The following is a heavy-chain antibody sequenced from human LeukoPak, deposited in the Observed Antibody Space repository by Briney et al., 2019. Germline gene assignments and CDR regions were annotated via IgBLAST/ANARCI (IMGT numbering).Heavy chain of an antibody. J-gene: IGHJ4*02. CDR2: IYTSGTI. D-gene: IGHD6-19*01. Sequence: SETLSLTCTVSGGSISSYYWSWIRQPAGTALEWIGRIYTSGTITYNPSLKSRVTMSVDTSKNQFSLKLSSVTAADTAVYYCARGGVAGVWYADYWGQGTLVTVSS. V-gene: IGHV4-4*07. CDR1: GGSISSYY. CDR3: ARGGVAGVWYADY.